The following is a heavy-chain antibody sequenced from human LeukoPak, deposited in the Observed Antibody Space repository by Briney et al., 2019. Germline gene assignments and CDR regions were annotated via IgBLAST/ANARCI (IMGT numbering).Heavy chain of an antibody. V-gene: IGHV3-30*02. Sequence: GGSLRLSCAASDLIFSSYGMHWVRQAPGKGLEWVAFIRYDGSNKHHADSVKGRFTISRDNSKNTLYLQMNSLRAEDTAMYYCAKKGYFENVHAFDIWGQGTMVTVSS. CDR2: IRYDGSNK. CDR3: AKKGYFENVHAFDI. CDR1: DLIFSSYG. D-gene: IGHD3-22*01. J-gene: IGHJ3*02.